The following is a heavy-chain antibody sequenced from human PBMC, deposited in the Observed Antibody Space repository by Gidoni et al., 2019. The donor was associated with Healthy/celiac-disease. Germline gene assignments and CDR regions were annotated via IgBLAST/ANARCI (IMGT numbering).Heavy chain of an antibody. V-gene: IGHV3-15*01. CDR2: IKSKTEGGTT. CDR3: TTDRSYSYYYGMDV. CDR1: GFTFSNAW. J-gene: IGHJ6*02. Sequence: EVQLVESGGGLVKPGGSLRLSCAASGFTFSNAWMSWVRQAPGKGLEWVGRIKSKTEGGTTDYAAPVKGRFTISRDDSKNTLYLQMNSLKTEDTAVYYCTTDRSYSYYYGMDVWGQGTTVTVSS.